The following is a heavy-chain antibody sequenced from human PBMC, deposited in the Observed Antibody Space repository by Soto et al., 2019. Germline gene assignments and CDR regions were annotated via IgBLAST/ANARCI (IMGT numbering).Heavy chain of an antibody. CDR3: ARIHQTVAVAGTSVYFDY. CDR2: ISAYNGNT. V-gene: IGHV1-18*01. J-gene: IGHJ4*02. CDR1: GYTFTSYG. Sequence: ASVKVSCKASGYTFTSYGISWVRQAPGQGLEWMGWISAYNGNTNYAQKLQGRVTMTTDTSTSTAYMELRSLRSDDTAVYYCARIHQTVAVAGTSVYFDYWGQGTLVTVSS. D-gene: IGHD6-19*01.